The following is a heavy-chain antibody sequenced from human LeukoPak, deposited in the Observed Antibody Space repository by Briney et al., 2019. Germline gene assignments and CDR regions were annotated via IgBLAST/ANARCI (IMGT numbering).Heavy chain of an antibody. J-gene: IGHJ4*02. CDR2: ISYDERNK. CDR3: ARTGYNYGTPLNY. V-gene: IGHV3-30-3*01. Sequence: PGGSLRLSCAASGFPFSTYNIHWVRQAPGKGLEWVAVISYDERNKYYADSVKGRFTISRDSSTNTLYLQMNSLRGEDTAVYYCARTGYNYGTPLNYWGQGTLVTVSS. D-gene: IGHD5-18*01. CDR1: GFPFSTYN.